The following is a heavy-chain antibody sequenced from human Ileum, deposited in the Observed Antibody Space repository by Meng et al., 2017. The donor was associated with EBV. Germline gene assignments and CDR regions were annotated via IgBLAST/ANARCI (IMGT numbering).Heavy chain of an antibody. V-gene: IGHV4-4*02. CDR2: INHRGIT. Sequence: QWLLQESGPGLVKPSGTLSRTCAVSGGSISSINRWRWGRRPPGKGLEWFGKINHRGITIYNPSLKSRVTMSVDNSKNQFSLKLNSMTAADTAVYYCARDPTGGEDHQRVWGQGTLVTVSS. J-gene: IGHJ4*02. CDR3: ARDPTGGEDHQRV. CDR1: GGSISSINR. D-gene: IGHD1-14*01.